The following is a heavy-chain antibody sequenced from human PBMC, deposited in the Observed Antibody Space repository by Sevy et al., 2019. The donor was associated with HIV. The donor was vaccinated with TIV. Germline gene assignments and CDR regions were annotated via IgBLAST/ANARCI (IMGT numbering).Heavy chain of an antibody. CDR1: GFTFSSYW. CDR2: IKQDGSEK. D-gene: IGHD4-17*01. J-gene: IGHJ5*02. CDR3: ARGGGDYGDYGEGMYNWFDP. V-gene: IGHV3-7*01. Sequence: GGSLRLSCAASGFTFSSYWMSWVRQAPGKGLEWVVNIKQDGSEKYYVDSVKGRFTISRDNAKNSLYLQMNSLRAEDTAVYYCARGGGDYGDYGEGMYNWFDPWGQGTLVTVSS.